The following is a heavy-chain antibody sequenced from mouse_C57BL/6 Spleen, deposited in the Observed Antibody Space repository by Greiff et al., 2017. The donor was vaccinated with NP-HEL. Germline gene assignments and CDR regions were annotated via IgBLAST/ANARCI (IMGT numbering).Heavy chain of an antibody. CDR1: GYTFTSYW. V-gene: IGHV1-59*01. CDR2: IDPSDSYT. D-gene: IGHD1-1*01. J-gene: IGHJ3*01. CDR3: ARSDGSSYAY. Sequence: VQLQQPGAELVRPGTSVKLSCKASGYTFTSYWMHWVKQRPGQGLEWIGVIDPSDSYTNYNQKFKGKATLTVDTSSSTAYMQLSSLTSEDSAVYYCARSDGSSYAYWGQGTLVTVSA.